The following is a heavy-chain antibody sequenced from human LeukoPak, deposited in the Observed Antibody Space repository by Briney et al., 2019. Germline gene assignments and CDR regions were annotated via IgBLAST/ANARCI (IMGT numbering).Heavy chain of an antibody. Sequence: PGGSLRLSRAASGFTFSSYSMNWVRQAPGKGLEWVSSISSSSSYIYYADSVKGRFTISRDNAKNSLYLQMNSLRAEDTAVYYCARGRTSDTVAGTLTDAFDIWGQGTMVTVSS. D-gene: IGHD6-19*01. CDR1: GFTFSSYS. CDR3: ARGRTSDTVAGTLTDAFDI. V-gene: IGHV3-21*01. CDR2: ISSSSSYI. J-gene: IGHJ3*02.